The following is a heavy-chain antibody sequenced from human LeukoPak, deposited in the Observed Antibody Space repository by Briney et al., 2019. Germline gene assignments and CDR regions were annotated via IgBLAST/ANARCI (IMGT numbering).Heavy chain of an antibody. J-gene: IGHJ4*02. Sequence: SETLSLTCTVSGGSISSSSYYWGWIRQPPGKGLEWMGSIYYSGSTYYNPSLNSRVTISVDTSKNQFSLKLSSVTAADTAVYYCARLGTATVTKRGGLTPVDYWGQGTLVTLSS. CDR3: ARLGTATVTKRGGLTPVDY. D-gene: IGHD4-11*01. CDR2: IYYSGST. V-gene: IGHV4-39*01. CDR1: GGSISSSSYY.